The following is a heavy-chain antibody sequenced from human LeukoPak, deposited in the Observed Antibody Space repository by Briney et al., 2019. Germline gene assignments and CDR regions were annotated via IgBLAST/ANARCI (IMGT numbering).Heavy chain of an antibody. Sequence: NPGGSLRLSCAASGFTFSNAWMTWVRQAPGKGLEWVGRIISKTDGGRTDYAAPVKGRFTISRDDSKNTLYPQMNSLKIEDTAVYYCTTYSSGSLGYWGQGILVTVSS. V-gene: IGHV3-15*01. CDR2: IISKTDGGRT. J-gene: IGHJ4*02. CDR3: TTYSSGSLGY. D-gene: IGHD6-19*01. CDR1: GFTFSNAW.